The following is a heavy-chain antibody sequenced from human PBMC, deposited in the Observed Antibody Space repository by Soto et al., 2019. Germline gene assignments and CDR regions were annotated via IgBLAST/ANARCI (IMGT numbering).Heavy chain of an antibody. Sequence: GGSLRLSCAASGFTFSSYSMNWVRQAPGKGLEWVSYISSSSSTIYYADSVKGRFTISRDNAKNSLCLQMNSLRDEDTAVYYCARDFEYSSSYYFDYWGQGTLVTVSS. D-gene: IGHD6-6*01. CDR1: GFTFSSYS. CDR2: ISSSSSTI. V-gene: IGHV3-48*02. CDR3: ARDFEYSSSYYFDY. J-gene: IGHJ4*02.